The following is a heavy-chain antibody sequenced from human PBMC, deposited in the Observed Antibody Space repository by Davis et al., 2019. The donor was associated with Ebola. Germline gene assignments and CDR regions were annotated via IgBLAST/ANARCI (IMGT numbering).Heavy chain of an antibody. J-gene: IGHJ5*02. Sequence: ASVKVSCKASGYTFTTYDINWVRQATGQGLEWMGWMNPSSGNTGYAQRFQGRVTMTRDTSITTAYMELSSLTFDDTAVNFCTRGIARRQLGSWFDPWGQGTPVTVSS. CDR3: TRGIARRQLGSWFDP. D-gene: IGHD6-6*01. CDR2: MNPSSGNT. V-gene: IGHV1-8*01. CDR1: GYTFTTYD.